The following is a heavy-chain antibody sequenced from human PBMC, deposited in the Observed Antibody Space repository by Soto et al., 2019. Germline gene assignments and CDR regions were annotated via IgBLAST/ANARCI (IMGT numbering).Heavy chain of an antibody. J-gene: IGHJ4*02. D-gene: IGHD3-22*01. CDR1: GGSINSGDYY. CDR2: LYYTGST. V-gene: IGHV4-30-4*01. CDR3: ARYRYSDSLKEYYFDY. Sequence: SLTCTVSGGSINSGDYYWSWIRQPPGKGLEWIGNLYYTGSTYYNPSLKSRVTISVDTSKKQFSLMVTSVTAADTAVYYCARYRYSDSLKEYYFDYWGQGTLVTVSS.